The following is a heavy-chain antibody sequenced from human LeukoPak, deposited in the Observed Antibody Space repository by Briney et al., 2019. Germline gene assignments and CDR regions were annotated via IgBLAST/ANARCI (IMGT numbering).Heavy chain of an antibody. Sequence: PGGSLRLSCAASGFTFSSYSMNWVRQAPGKGLEWVSYISSSSSTIYYADSVKGRFTISRDNAKNSLYLQMNSLRAEDTAVYYCAREGGRGLANSSSWYEVFDYWGQGTLVTVSS. D-gene: IGHD6-13*01. J-gene: IGHJ4*02. CDR1: GFTFSSYS. V-gene: IGHV3-48*01. CDR2: ISSSSSTI. CDR3: AREGGRGLANSSSWYEVFDY.